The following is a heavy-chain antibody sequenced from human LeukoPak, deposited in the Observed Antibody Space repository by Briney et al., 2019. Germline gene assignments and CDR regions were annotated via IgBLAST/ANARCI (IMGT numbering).Heavy chain of an antibody. CDR2: ISGSGGNT. CDR3: AKDSLPTSGCRGYFDY. CDR1: GFTFSTYA. J-gene: IGHJ4*02. D-gene: IGHD6-25*01. V-gene: IGHV3-23*01. Sequence: GGSLRLSCAASGFTFSTYAMTWVRQAPGKGLEWVSAISGSGGNTYYANPVKSRFTISRDNSMNTLYLQMNSLRAEDTAIYYCAKDSLPTSGCRGYFDYWGQGTLVTVSS.